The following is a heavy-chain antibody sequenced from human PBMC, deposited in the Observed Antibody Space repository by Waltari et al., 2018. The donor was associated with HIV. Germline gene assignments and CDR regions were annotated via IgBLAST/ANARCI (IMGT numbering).Heavy chain of an antibody. CDR2: ISDYKGDT. D-gene: IGHD3-22*01. CDR3: ARDHYYGSSGYYSDY. V-gene: IGHV1-18*01. J-gene: IGHJ4*02. CDR1: GYTFTNYG. Sequence: QVHLVQSGAELRKPGASVTVSCKASGYTFTNYGITWVRQAPGQGLERMGWISDYKGDTKYAQKVRGRVTMTTDTSTSTAYLEMGSLRFDDTAVYYCARDHYYGSSGYYSDYWGQGTLVTVSS.